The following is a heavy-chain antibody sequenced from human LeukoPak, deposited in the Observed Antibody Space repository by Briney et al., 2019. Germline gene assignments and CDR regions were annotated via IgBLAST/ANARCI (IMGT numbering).Heavy chain of an antibody. CDR2: VAYDGSSK. CDR3: ARDGVTRRYNMYYYMDV. D-gene: IGHD5-18*01. V-gene: IGHV3-30*03. J-gene: IGHJ6*03. Sequence: GGSLRLSCAASGFTFSSYSMNWVRQAPGKGLEWVAFVAYDGSSKYYRDSVKGRFIISRDFSRNTLYLQMNSLRGDDTAVYYCARDGVTRRYNMYYYMDVWGEGTTVTVSS. CDR1: GFTFSSYS.